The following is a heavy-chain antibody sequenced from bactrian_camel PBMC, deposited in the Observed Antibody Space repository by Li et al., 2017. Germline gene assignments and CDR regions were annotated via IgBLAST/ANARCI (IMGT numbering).Heavy chain of an antibody. J-gene: IGHJ6*01. CDR1: TYDCCC. CDR3: AAGFLLPGVAARLTAAHVGS. Sequence: HVQLVESGGGSVQAGGSLKLSCVITYDCCCVGWLRQYPGKDREGVAFIYNGGVSTYYDDSVKGRFTISHDSAKKTLYLQMDSLKPEDTGVYFCAAGFLLPGVAARLTAAHVGSWGQGTQVTVS. D-gene: IGHD3*01. V-gene: IGHV3S1*01. CDR2: IYNGGVST.